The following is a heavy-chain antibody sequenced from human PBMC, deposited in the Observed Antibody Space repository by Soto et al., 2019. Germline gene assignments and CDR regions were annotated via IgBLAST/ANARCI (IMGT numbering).Heavy chain of an antibody. CDR2: MSPNSGNT. CDR3: ARVYVSYYYGSGSPRQYYGMDV. J-gene: IGHJ6*02. D-gene: IGHD3-10*01. CDR1: GYTFTSYD. Sequence: ASVKVSCKASGYTFTSYDINSVRQATGQGLEWIAWMSPNSGNTGYAQKLQGRGTMNRKTSISTAYRELSSLRSEDTAVYYCARVYVSYYYGSGSPRQYYGMDVWGQGTTVTVSS. V-gene: IGHV1-8*01.